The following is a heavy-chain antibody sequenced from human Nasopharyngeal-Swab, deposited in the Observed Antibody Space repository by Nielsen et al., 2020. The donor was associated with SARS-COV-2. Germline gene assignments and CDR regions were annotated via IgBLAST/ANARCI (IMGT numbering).Heavy chain of an antibody. D-gene: IGHD3-22*01. J-gene: IGHJ3*02. CDR1: GGTFSSYA. Sequence: KISCKASGGTFSSYAISWVRQAPGQGLEWMGGIIPIFGTANYAQKFQGRVTITADESTSTAYMELSSLRSEDTAVYYCARVYWRNDSSPFDIWGQGTMVTVSS. V-gene: IGHV1-69*01. CDR3: ARVYWRNDSSPFDI. CDR2: IIPIFGTA.